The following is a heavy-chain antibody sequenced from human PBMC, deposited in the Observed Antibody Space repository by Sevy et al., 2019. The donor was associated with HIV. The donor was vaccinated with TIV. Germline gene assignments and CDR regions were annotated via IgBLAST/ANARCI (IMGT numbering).Heavy chain of an antibody. CDR2: IRPSGGST. Sequence: GGSLRLSCAASGFTFISYAMTWVRQAPGKGLEWVSAIRPSGGSTYYADSVKGRFTISRDNSKNTVELQMKSLRVEDTALYYCAKEHIGGDYWGQGILVTVSS. V-gene: IGHV3-23*01. D-gene: IGHD2-21*01. CDR3: AKEHIGGDY. J-gene: IGHJ4*02. CDR1: GFTFISYA.